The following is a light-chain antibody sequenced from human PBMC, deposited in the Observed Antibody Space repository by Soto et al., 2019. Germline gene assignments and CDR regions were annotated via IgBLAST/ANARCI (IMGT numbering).Light chain of an antibody. V-gene: IGKV1-9*01. J-gene: IGKJ4*01. Sequence: IQLTQSPSSLSASVGDRVTITCRASQGISSYLAWYHQKPGKAPNLLISVASTLQSGVPSRFSGGGSGTDFTLTISSLQPADFGTYYCQQLNSYPLTLGGGTKVEIK. CDR3: QQLNSYPLT. CDR1: QGISSY. CDR2: VAS.